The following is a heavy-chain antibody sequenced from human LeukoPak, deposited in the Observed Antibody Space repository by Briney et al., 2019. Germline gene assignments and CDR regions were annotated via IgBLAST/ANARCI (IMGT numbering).Heavy chain of an antibody. J-gene: IGHJ4*02. Sequence: SVKVSCKASGYTFTGYYMHWVRQAPGQGLEWMGGIIPIFGTANYAQKFQGRVTITADKSTSTAYMELSSLRSEDTAVYYCARVHNAFDYWGQGTLVTVSS. CDR1: GYTFTGYY. CDR3: ARVHNAFDY. D-gene: IGHD1-1*01. CDR2: IIPIFGTA. V-gene: IGHV1-69*06.